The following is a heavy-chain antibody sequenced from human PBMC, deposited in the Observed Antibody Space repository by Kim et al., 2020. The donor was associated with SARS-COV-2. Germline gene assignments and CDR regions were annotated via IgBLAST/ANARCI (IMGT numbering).Heavy chain of an antibody. CDR1: GFTFSNFA. V-gene: IGHV3-30*03. CDR2: ISYDGSNN. D-gene: IGHD3-9*01. J-gene: IGHJ4*02. Sequence: GGSLRLSCVASGFTFSNFAIYWVRQAPGKGLEWVAVISYDGSNNHYAASVKGRFTVSRDNSKNTLYLQMNSLRAEDTAVYYCATDVGDDLLTGYFDSWGQGTGLAVS. CDR3: ATDVGDDLLTGYFDS.